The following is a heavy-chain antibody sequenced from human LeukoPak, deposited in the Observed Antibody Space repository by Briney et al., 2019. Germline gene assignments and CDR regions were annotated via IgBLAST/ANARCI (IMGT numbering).Heavy chain of an antibody. D-gene: IGHD3-10*01. J-gene: IGHJ4*02. CDR3: AREGIMVRGVITADC. V-gene: IGHV4-39*02. CDR1: GGSISSSSYY. CDR2: IYYSGST. Sequence: NSSETLSLTCTVSGGSISSSSYYWGWIRQPPGKGLEWIGSIYYSGSTYYSPSLKSRVTISVDTSKNQFSLKLSSVTAADTAVYYCAREGIMVRGVITADCWGQGALVTFSS.